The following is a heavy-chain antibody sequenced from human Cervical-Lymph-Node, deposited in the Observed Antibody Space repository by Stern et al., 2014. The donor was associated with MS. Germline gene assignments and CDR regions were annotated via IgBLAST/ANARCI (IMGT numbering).Heavy chain of an antibody. Sequence: QVQLVESGGGLVKPGGSLRLSCAASGFTFSDYYMSWIRQAPGKGLEWVSYISSRGSTIYYADSVKGRFTISRDNTKNSLYLQMNSLRAEDTAVYYCARGLPRYCSGGRCFKANYYYGMDVWGQGTTVTVSS. CDR2: ISSRGSTI. V-gene: IGHV3-11*01. CDR1: GFTFSDYY. D-gene: IGHD2-15*01. J-gene: IGHJ6*02. CDR3: ARGLPRYCSGGRCFKANYYYGMDV.